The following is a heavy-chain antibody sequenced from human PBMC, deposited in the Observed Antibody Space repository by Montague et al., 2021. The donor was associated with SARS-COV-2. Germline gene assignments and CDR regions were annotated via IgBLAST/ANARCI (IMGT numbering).Heavy chain of an antibody. V-gene: IGHV2-5*02. CDR3: AHSIAAIEAESSYYYYYYGMDV. CDR1: GFSLSTSGVG. CDR2: IYWDDDK. D-gene: IGHD6-25*01. J-gene: IGHJ6*02. Sequence: VKPTQTLTLTCTFSGFSLSTSGVGVGWIRQPPGEALEWLALIYWDDDKRYSPSLKSRLTITKDTSKNQVVLTMTNMDPVDTATYYCAHSIAAIEAESSYYYYYYGMDVWGQGTTVTVSS.